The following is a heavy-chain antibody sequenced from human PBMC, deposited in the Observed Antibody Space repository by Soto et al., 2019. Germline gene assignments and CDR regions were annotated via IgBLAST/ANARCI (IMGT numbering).Heavy chain of an antibody. Sequence: QVQLVQSGAEVKKPGASVKVSCKASGYTFTSYGISWVRQAPGQGLEWMGWISAYNGNTNYAQKLQGRVTMTTDTSTRTAYMELRSLRSDDTAVYYCARDPHGFGELLYHDYYYYGMDVWGQGTTVTVSS. CDR1: GYTFTSYG. D-gene: IGHD3-10*01. CDR3: ARDPHGFGELLYHDYYYYGMDV. J-gene: IGHJ6*02. V-gene: IGHV1-18*01. CDR2: ISAYNGNT.